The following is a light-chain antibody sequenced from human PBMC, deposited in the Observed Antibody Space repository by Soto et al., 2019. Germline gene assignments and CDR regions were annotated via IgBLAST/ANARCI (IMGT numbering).Light chain of an antibody. J-gene: IGKJ1*01. Sequence: EILMTQSPATLSVSPGERATLSCRASQSLSDTLAWYQQKPGQAPRLLIYGASTRATGIPARFTGSGSGTEFTLTISSLQSEDIAVYYCQQYRSWPLTFGQGTKVEIK. CDR2: GAS. CDR1: QSLSDT. CDR3: QQYRSWPLT. V-gene: IGKV3-15*01.